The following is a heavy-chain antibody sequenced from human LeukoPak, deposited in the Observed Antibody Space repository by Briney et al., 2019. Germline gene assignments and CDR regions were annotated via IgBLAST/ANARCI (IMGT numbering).Heavy chain of an antibody. J-gene: IGHJ3*02. CDR1: GFTFSSYA. V-gene: IGHV3-23*01. CDR2: ISGSGGST. Sequence: GRSLRLSCAASGFTFSSYAMSWVRQPPGKWMGWVSAISGSGGSTNYADSVKGRFTISRDNSKNTLYLQMNSLRAEDTAVYYCAKYFLPTVIAGDAFDIWGQGTMVTVSS. D-gene: IGHD4-17*01. CDR3: AKYFLPTVIAGDAFDI.